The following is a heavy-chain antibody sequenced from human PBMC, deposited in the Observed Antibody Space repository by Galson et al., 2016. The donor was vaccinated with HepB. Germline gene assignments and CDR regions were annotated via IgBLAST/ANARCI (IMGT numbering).Heavy chain of an antibody. Sequence: SVKVSCKASGYTFINYGISWVRQAPGQGLEWMGWISAYNGNTNYAQNLQGRVTMTTDASTSTAYMELRSLRSDDTAVYYCARRGSKNGNWLDPWGQGTLVTGSS. CDR1: GYTFINYG. J-gene: IGHJ5*02. D-gene: IGHD2-8*01. CDR2: ISAYNGNT. CDR3: ARRGSKNGNWLDP. V-gene: IGHV1-18*04.